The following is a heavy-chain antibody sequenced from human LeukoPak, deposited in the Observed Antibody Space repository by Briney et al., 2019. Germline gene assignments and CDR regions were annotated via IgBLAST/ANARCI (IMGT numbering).Heavy chain of an antibody. Sequence: PSETLSLTCTVSGVSISSYYWSWIRQPAGKGLEWVGRIYTSGSTNYNPSLTSRVTMTVDTSKNKFLLMLSFGTAADTAVYYCARELTPPLAAQFDYWGQGTLVTVSS. V-gene: IGHV4-4*07. D-gene: IGHD6-13*01. CDR3: ARELTPPLAAQFDY. CDR1: GVSISSYY. CDR2: IYTSGST. J-gene: IGHJ4*02.